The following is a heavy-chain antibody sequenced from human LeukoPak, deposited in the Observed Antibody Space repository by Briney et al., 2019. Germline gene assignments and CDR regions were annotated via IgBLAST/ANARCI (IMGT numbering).Heavy chain of an antibody. Sequence: GGSLRLSCAASGFTFSSYSMNWVRQAPGKGLEWVSSISSSSSYIYYADSVKGRFTISRDNSKNTLYLQMNSLRAEDTAVYYCAKREGVAVAGVFDYWGQGTLVTVSS. CDR1: GFTFSSYS. D-gene: IGHD6-19*01. V-gene: IGHV3-21*04. CDR3: AKREGVAVAGVFDY. J-gene: IGHJ4*02. CDR2: ISSSSSYI.